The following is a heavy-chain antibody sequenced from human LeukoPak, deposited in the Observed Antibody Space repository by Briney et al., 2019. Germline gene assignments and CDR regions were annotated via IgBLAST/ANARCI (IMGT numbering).Heavy chain of an antibody. CDR2: MNPNSGNT. J-gene: IGHJ4*02. D-gene: IGHD5-18*01. CDR1: GYTFTSYV. V-gene: IGHV1-8*01. CDR3: ARSVDTAMVMGFDY. Sequence: ASVKVSCKASGYTFTSYVINWVRQATGQGLEWMGWMNPNSGNTGYAQKFQGRVTMTRNTSISTAYMELSSLRSEDTAVYYCARSVDTAMVMGFDYWGQGTLVTVSS.